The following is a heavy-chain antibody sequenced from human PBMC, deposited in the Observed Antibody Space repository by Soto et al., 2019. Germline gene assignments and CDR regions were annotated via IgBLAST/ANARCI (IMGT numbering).Heavy chain of an antibody. J-gene: IGHJ4*02. D-gene: IGHD3-3*01. Sequence: QVQLVQSGAAVKKPGASVKVSCKASGYTFTAYYLHWVRQAPGHGLEWLGWIDPNSGDTKYAQNFEGWVTMTRETSINTAYLDLSRLKNDDTAVYYCARTPYYDFWSGYSFDYWGQGTLVSVPS. CDR1: GYTFTAYY. V-gene: IGHV1-2*04. CDR3: ARTPYYDFWSGYSFDY. CDR2: IDPNSGDT.